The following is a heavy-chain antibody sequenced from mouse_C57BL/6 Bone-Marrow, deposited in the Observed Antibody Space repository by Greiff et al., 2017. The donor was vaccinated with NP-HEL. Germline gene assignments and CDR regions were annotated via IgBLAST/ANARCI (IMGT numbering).Heavy chain of an antibody. V-gene: IGHV1-81*01. J-gene: IGHJ4*01. CDR3: ARIGFITTVVEAMDY. CDR1: GYTFTSYG. Sequence: QVQLQQSGAELARPGASVKLSCKASGYTFTSYGISWVKQRTGQGLEWIGEIYPRSGNNYYNEKFKGKATLTADNSSSPAYIELRSLTSEDSAVYFCARIGFITTVVEAMDYWGQGTSVTVSS. CDR2: IYPRSGNN. D-gene: IGHD1-1*01.